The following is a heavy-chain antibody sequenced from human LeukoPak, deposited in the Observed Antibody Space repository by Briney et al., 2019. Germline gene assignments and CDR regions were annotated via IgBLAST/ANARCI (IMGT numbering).Heavy chain of an antibody. CDR2: IYYSGST. J-gene: IGHJ1*01. V-gene: IGHV4-59*12. CDR1: GGSLSSYY. CDR3: SRRSGWSVAYFQL. Sequence: SETLSLTCTVSGGSLSSYYWSWIRQPPGKGLECIGHIYYSGSTNSNPSLKSRVTISLDNSKNQLSLQLSSVTAADTAVYYCSRRSGWSVAYFQLWGQGTLVTVSS. D-gene: IGHD6-19*01.